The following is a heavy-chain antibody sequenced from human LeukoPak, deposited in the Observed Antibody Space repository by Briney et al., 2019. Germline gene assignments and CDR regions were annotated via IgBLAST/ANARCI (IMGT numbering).Heavy chain of an antibody. CDR3: AKALPRYYYGMDV. CDR1: GFTFSSYG. D-gene: IGHD1-14*01. V-gene: IGHV3-30*18. CDR2: ISYDGSNK. J-gene: IGHJ6*02. Sequence: GTSLRLSYAASGFTFSSYGMHWVRQAPGKGLEWVAVISYDGSNKYYVDSVKGRFTIPRDNSKNTLYLQMNSLRAEDTAVYYCAKALPRYYYGMDVWGQGTTVTVSS.